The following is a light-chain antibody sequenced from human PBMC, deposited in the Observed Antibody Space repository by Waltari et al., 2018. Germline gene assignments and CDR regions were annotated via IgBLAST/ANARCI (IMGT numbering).Light chain of an antibody. CDR2: DAS. J-gene: IGKJ1*01. CDR3: QRYVRLPAT. V-gene: IGKV3-20*01. CDR1: QSVSRA. Sequence: EIVLTQSPGILSLSPGERATLSCRDSQSVSRALAWYQQKPGQAPRLFIYDASSRPTDNPDRFSGSGAGTDFSLAISKLEPEEFAVYYCQRYVRLPATFGQGTKVEIK.